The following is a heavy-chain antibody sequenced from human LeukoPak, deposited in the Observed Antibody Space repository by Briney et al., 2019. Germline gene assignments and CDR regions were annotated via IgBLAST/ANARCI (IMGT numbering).Heavy chain of an antibody. D-gene: IGHD2-2*01. CDR3: ARGTTRTSHCYQAVDCAYFDY. Sequence: PGGSLRLSCAASGFTFSSYAMHWVRQAPGKGLEWVAVISYDGSNKYYADSVKGRFTISRDNSKNTLYLQMNSLRAEDTAVYYCARGTTRTSHCYQAVDCAYFDYWGQGTLVTVSS. V-gene: IGHV3-30-3*01. CDR2: ISYDGSNK. J-gene: IGHJ4*02. CDR1: GFTFSSYA.